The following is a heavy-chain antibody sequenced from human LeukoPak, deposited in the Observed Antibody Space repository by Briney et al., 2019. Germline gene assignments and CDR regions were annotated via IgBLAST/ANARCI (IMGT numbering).Heavy chain of an antibody. CDR2: ISGSGGST. J-gene: IGHJ4*02. CDR3: AKSRVITYYYLDY. D-gene: IGHD3-22*01. Sequence: PGGSLRLSCAASGFTFSSYAMNWVRQAPGKGLEWVSAISGSGGSTYYADSVKGRFTISRDNSKNTLYLLMNSLRAEDTAVYYCAKSRVITYYYLDYWGQGTLVTVSS. CDR1: GFTFSSYA. V-gene: IGHV3-23*01.